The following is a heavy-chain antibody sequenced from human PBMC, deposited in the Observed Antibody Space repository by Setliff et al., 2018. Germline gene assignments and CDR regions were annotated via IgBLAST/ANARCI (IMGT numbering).Heavy chain of an antibody. CDR2: TNPNNGDT. J-gene: IGHJ6*03. CDR1: GYTFTGYY. CDR3: AREEVIVMTVNNYYYYMDV. Sequence: ASVKVSCKASGYTFTGYYFHWVRQAPGQGLEWMGWTNPNNGDTKSAQKFQGRLTMTRDTSISTAYMELNSLRPEDTAMYYCAREEVIVMTVNNYYYYMDVWGKGTTVTVSS. D-gene: IGHD2-21*02. V-gene: IGHV1-2*02.